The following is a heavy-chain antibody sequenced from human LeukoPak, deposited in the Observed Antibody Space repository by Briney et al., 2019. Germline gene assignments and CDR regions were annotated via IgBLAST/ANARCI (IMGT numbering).Heavy chain of an antibody. CDR3: ARDSGCYGSGSYHN. J-gene: IGHJ4*02. D-gene: IGHD3-10*01. CDR1: GFTFSSYS. V-gene: IGHV3-21*01. Sequence: GGSLRLSCAASGFTFSSYSMNWVRQAPGKGLEWVSSISSSSSYIYYADSVKGRFTISRDNAKNSLYLQMNSLRAEDTAVYYCARDSGCYGSGSYHNWGQGTLVTVSS. CDR2: ISSSSSYI.